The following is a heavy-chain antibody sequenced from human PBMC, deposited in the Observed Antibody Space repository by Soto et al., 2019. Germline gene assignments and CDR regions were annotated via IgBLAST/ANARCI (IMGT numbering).Heavy chain of an antibody. CDR2: INHSGST. D-gene: IGHD3-3*01. CDR1: GGSFSGYY. J-gene: IGHJ4*02. Sequence: SETLSLTCAVYGGSFSGYYWGWIRQPPGKGLEWIGEINHSGSTNYNPSLKSRVTISVDTSKNQFSLKLSSVTAADTAVYYCARGGRITIFGVAPAPFDYWGQGTLVTVSS. CDR3: ARGGRITIFGVAPAPFDY. V-gene: IGHV4-34*01.